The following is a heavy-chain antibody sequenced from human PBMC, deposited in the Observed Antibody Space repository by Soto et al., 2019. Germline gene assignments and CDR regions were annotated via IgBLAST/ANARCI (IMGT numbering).Heavy chain of an antibody. J-gene: IGHJ5*01. Sequence: PSQTLSLTCAISGDSFSSNSVAWNWIRQSPSRGLEWLGRTYYKSKWYNDYAVSVKSRIIINPDTSNNQLSLQLNSVTPDNTAGYFCVRLIGNSWLDSCGQGNLVTVSS. V-gene: IGHV6-1*01. CDR3: VRLIGNSWLDS. CDR1: GDSFSSNSVA. D-gene: IGHD2-8*01. CDR2: TYYKSKWYN.